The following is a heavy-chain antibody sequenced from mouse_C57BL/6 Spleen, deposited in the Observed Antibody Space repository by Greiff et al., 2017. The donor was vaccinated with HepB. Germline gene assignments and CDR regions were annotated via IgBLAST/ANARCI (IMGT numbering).Heavy chain of an antibody. Sequence: VQLQQSGPELVKPGASVKIPCKASGYTFTDYNMDWVKQSHGKSLEWIGDITPNNGGTIYNQKFKGKSTLTVDKSSSTADMELRSLTSEDTAVYYCARKDYYAMDYWGQGTSVTVSS. CDR2: ITPNNGGT. V-gene: IGHV1-18*01. J-gene: IGHJ4*01. CDR1: GYTFTDYN. CDR3: ARKDYYAMDY.